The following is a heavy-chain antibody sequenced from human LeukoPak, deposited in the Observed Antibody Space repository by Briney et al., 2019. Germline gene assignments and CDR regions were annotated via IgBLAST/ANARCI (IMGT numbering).Heavy chain of an antibody. CDR3: AGSGYRRGYYFDY. V-gene: IGHV3-11*04. D-gene: IGHD3-22*01. CDR2: ISSSGSTI. Sequence: GGSLRLSCATSGFTFSDYAMSWIRQAPGKGLEWVSYISSSGSTIYYANSVKGRFTISRDNAKNSLYLQINSLRAEDTAVYYCAGSGYRRGYYFDYWGQGTLVTVSS. J-gene: IGHJ4*02. CDR1: GFTFSDYA.